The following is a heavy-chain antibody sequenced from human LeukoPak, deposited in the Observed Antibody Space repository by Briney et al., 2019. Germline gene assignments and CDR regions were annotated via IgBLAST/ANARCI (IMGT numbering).Heavy chain of an antibody. CDR2: INPNSGGT. V-gene: IGHV1-2*02. Sequence: ASVKVSCKASGYTFTGYYMHWVRQAPGQGLEWMGWINPNSGGTNYAQKFQGRVTMTRDTSISTAYMELSRLRSDDTAVYYCARARSGYDYGMDYWGQGTLVTVSS. CDR1: GYTFTGYY. CDR3: ARARSGYDYGMDY. D-gene: IGHD5-12*01. J-gene: IGHJ4*02.